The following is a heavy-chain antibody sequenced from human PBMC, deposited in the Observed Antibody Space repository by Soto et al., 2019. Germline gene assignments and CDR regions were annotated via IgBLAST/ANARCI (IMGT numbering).Heavy chain of an antibody. V-gene: IGHV1-18*04. CDR3: ARRYASSGRPFDL. J-gene: IGHJ4*02. CDR1: GYTFTNYG. CDR2: SSTYNSNT. Sequence: ASVKVSCKASGYTFTNYGITWVRQAPGRGLEWMGWSSTYNSNTNYAQRFRGRVTMTTDRGTSTGYMELRSLTSEDTAVYFCARRYASSGRPFDLWGQGTLLTVSS. D-gene: IGHD3-22*01.